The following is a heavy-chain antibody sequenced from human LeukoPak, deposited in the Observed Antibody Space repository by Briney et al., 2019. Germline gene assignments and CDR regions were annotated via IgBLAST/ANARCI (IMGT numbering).Heavy chain of an antibody. CDR1: GFNFDTYS. CDR2: ISSRSSYI. V-gene: IGHV3-21*01. Sequence: GGSLRLSCAASGFNFDTYSMNWVRQAPGKGLEWVSFISSRSSYIYYADSVKGRFTISRDNAKNSLYLQMNSLRAEDTAVYYCARDSSNYERWFDPWGQGTLVTVSS. D-gene: IGHD4-11*01. J-gene: IGHJ5*02. CDR3: ARDSSNYERWFDP.